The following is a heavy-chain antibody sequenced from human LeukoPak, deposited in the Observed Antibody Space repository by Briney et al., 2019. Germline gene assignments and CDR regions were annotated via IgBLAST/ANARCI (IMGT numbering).Heavy chain of an antibody. V-gene: IGHV4-59*08. J-gene: IGHJ3*01. D-gene: IGHD6-13*01. CDR3: ARSRCISCAFDL. Sequence: SDTLSLTYPPSGRSIRIYYWSWIRQPPGNGLEWIAYFYYNGTTTYNTSLKSRVTIAVDTSKNQFSLELSSVTAADTAVYYCARSRCISCAFDLWGQGTMVTVSS. CDR2: FYYNGTT. CDR1: GRSIRIYY.